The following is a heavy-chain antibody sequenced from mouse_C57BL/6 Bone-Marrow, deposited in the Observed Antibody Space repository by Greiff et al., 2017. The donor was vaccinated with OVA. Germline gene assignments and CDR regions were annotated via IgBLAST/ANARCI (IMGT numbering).Heavy chain of an antibody. J-gene: IGHJ1*03. Sequence: EVKLMESGGGLVQPGGSMKLSCVASGFTFSNYWMNWVRQSPEKGLEWVAQIRLKSDNYATHYAESVKGRFTISRDDSKSSVYLQMNNLRAEDTGIYYGTEDITTRGYFDVWGTGTTVTVSS. CDR1: GFTFSNYW. D-gene: IGHD1-1*01. CDR2: IRLKSDNYAT. V-gene: IGHV6-3*01. CDR3: TEDITTRGYFDV.